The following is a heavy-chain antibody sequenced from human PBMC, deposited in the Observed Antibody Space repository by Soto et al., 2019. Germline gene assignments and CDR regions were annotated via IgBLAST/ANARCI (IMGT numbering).Heavy chain of an antibody. V-gene: IGHV5-51*01. CDR3: ARSYAPMTYGFGV. CDR1: GYLFPSYW. D-gene: IGHD2-2*01. J-gene: IGHJ6*01. Sequence: GESLEISCKASGYLFPSYWIHWVRLVPGKGQEWLRMIHPRGSDPRYSPSFPGHVSISAHTSTTTAYLKCASPKDSDTAISYCARSYAPMTYGFGVWGQGTTVTVSS. CDR2: IHPRGSDP.